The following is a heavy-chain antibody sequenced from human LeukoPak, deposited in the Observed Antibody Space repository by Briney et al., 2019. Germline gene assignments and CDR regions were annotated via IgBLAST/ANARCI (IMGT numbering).Heavy chain of an antibody. J-gene: IGHJ4*02. CDR3: ARHELQYGGNEDFDY. CDR1: GSSFTSYW. V-gene: IGHV5-51*01. CDR2: IYPGDSDT. D-gene: IGHD4-23*01. Sequence: GESLQISGKGSGSSFTSYWIGWGRQLPGKGLEWMGIIYPGDSDTRYSPSFQGQVTISADKSISTAYLQWSSLKASDTAMYYCARHELQYGGNEDFDYWGQGTLVTVSS.